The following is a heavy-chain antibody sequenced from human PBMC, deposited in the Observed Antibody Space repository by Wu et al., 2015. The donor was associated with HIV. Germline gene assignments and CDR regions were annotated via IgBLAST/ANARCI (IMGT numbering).Heavy chain of an antibody. CDR2: TTPMFGTT. CDR1: GYTFSGNY. V-gene: IGHV1-69*01. Sequence: QVQLVQSGAEVKKPGASVKVSCKASGYTFSGNYMQWVRQAPGQGLEWMGGTTPMFGTTKYAQKFQGRVTISSDVYTSTVYMELSSLRSEDTAIYYCARGGGYSHGYYDWFDPWGQGTLVTVSS. J-gene: IGHJ5*02. CDR3: ARGGGYSHGYYDWFDP. D-gene: IGHD5-18*01.